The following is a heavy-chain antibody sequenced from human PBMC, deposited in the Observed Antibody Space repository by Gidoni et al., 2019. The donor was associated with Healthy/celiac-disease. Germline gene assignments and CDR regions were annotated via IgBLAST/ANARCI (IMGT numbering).Heavy chain of an antibody. J-gene: IGHJ6*03. D-gene: IGHD3-10*01. CDR2: IYTSGST. CDR1: GGSISSYY. V-gene: IGHV4-4*07. Sequence: QVQLQASGPGLVQPSETLSLTCTVSGGSISSYYWSWIRQPAGKGLEWIGRIYTSGSTNYNPSLKSRVPMSVDTSKNQFSLKLSSVTAADTAVYYCARDYYGSGRYYYYMDVWGKGTTVTVSS. CDR3: ARDYYGSGRYYYYMDV.